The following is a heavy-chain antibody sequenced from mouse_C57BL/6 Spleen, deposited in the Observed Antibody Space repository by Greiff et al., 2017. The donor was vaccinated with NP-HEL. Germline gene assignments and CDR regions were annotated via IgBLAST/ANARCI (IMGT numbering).Heavy chain of an antibody. CDR1: GFTFSDYG. CDR2: ISRGSSTI. Sequence: EVKLMESGGGLVKPGGSLKLSCAASGFTFSDYGMHWVRQAPEKGLEWVAYISRGSSTIYYADTVKGRFTISRDNAKNTLFLQMTSLRSEDTAMYYCARSTGTGAMDYWGQGTSVTVSS. D-gene: IGHD4-1*02. CDR3: ARSTGTGAMDY. J-gene: IGHJ4*01. V-gene: IGHV5-17*01.